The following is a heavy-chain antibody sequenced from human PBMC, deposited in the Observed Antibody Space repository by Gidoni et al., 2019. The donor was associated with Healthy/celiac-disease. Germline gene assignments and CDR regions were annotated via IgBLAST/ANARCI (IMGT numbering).Heavy chain of an antibody. J-gene: IGHJ4*02. D-gene: IGHD3-3*01. CDR2: FDPEDGET. CDR3: VRGVITNPTFDY. CDR1: GYTLTELS. Sequence: QVQLVQSGAEVKKPGASVKVSCKVSGYTLTELSMHWVRQAPGKGLEWMGGFDPEDGETIYEQKFQGRVTMTEATSTDTAYMELSSLRSEETAVYYCVRGVITNPTFDYWGQGTLVTVSS. V-gene: IGHV1-24*01.